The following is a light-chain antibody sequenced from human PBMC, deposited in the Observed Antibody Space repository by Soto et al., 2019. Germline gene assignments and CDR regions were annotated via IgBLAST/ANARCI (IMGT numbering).Light chain of an antibody. CDR1: QSISSY. CDR3: QQRSNWPPIT. V-gene: IGKV3-11*01. Sequence: EFVWTQSPYTLSLPPGERSALCCRSSQSISSYLAWYHQKPGQAPRLLIYESSNRATGIAARFSGSGSGTDFTLTISSLDPEDFAVYYCQQRSNWPPITFCQGTRLEI. J-gene: IGKJ5*01. CDR2: ESS.